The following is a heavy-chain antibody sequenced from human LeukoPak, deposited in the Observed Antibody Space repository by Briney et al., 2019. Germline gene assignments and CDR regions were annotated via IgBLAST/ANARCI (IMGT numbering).Heavy chain of an antibody. J-gene: IGHJ4*02. V-gene: IGHV4-39*01. D-gene: IGHD3-16*02. CDR1: GGSISSSSYY. Sequence: SETLSLTCTVSGGSISSSSYYWGWIRQPPGKGLEWIGSIYYSGSTYYNPSLKSRVTISVDTSKNQFSLKLSSVTAADTAVYYCARHFSDYVWGSYRSQSNPYYFDYWGQGTLVTVSS. CDR3: ARHFSDYVWGSYRSQSNPYYFDY. CDR2: IYYSGST.